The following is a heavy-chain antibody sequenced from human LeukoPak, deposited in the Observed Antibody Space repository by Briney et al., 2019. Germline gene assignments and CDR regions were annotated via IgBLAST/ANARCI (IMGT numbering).Heavy chain of an antibody. J-gene: IGHJ4*02. Sequence: PSETLSLTCTVSGGSISSYYWSWIRQPPGRGLEWIGSIHYSGSTSYNSSLRSRVTMSIDTSKNQFSLKLSSVTPADTAVYYCARQVYSSSWSYYFEYWGQGILVTVSS. CDR2: IHYSGST. CDR3: ARQVYSSSWSYYFEY. D-gene: IGHD6-13*01. CDR1: GGSISSYY. V-gene: IGHV4-59*01.